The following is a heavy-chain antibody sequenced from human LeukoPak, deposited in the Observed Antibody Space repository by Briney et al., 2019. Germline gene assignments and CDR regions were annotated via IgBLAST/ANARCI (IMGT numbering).Heavy chain of an antibody. J-gene: IGHJ4*02. D-gene: IGHD6-25*01. CDR2: ISSSSSYI. Sequence: GGSLRLSCAASGFTFSSYSMNWVRQAPGKGLEWVSSISSSSSYIYYADSVKGRFTISRDNAKNSLYLKMNSLRDEDTAVYYCARAGIAADFDYWGQGTLVNVSS. CDR1: GFTFSSYS. V-gene: IGHV3-21*01. CDR3: ARAGIAADFDY.